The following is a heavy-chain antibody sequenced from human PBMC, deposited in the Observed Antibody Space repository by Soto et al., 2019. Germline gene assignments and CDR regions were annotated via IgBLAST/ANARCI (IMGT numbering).Heavy chain of an antibody. CDR1: GGSISSGGYY. D-gene: IGHD2-2*01. Sequence: SETLSLTCTVSGGSISSGGYYWSWIRQHPGKVLEWIVYIYYSGSTYYNPSLKSRVAISLDTSNNQFSLKLSSVTSADTAVYYCARYFGVAPAGPFDYWGQGTLVTVSS. V-gene: IGHV4-31*03. J-gene: IGHJ4*02. CDR2: IYYSGST. CDR3: ARYFGVAPAGPFDY.